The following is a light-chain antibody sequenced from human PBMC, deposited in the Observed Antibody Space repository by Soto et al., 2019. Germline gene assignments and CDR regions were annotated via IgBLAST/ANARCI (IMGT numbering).Light chain of an antibody. V-gene: IGLV2-14*01. CDR2: EVT. CDR3: SSYTSSSTYV. Sequence: QSVLTQPASVSGSPGQSITISCTGTTNDVGAYDYVSWYQQHPGKAPKVMIYEVTKRPSGVSNRFSGSKSGNTASLTISGLQAEDEADYYCSSYTSSSTYVFGTGTKVTVL. CDR1: TNDVGAYDY. J-gene: IGLJ1*01.